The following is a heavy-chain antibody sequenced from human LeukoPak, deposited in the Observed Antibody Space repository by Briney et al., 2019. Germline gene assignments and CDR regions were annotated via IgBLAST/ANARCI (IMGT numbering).Heavy chain of an antibody. D-gene: IGHD1-26*01. CDR2: IYYSGST. J-gene: IGHJ4*02. Sequence: SETLSLTCTVSGGSISSSSYYWGWIRQPPGKGLEWIGSIYYSGSTYYNPSLKSRVTISVDTSKNQFSLKLSSVTAADTAAYYCARHGRIKLLPTPFDYWGQGTLVTVSS. CDR3: ARHGRIKLLPTPFDY. CDR1: GGSISSSSYY. V-gene: IGHV4-39*01.